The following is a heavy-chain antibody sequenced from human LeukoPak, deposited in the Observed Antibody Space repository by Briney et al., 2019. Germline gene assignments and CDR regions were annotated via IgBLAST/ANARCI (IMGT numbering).Heavy chain of an antibody. CDR2: INHSGST. CDR3: ATGIAVAADDAFDI. Sequence: PSETLSLTCAVYGGSFSGYYWSWIRQPPGKGLEWIGEINHSGSTNYNPSLKSRVTISVDTSKNQFSLKLSSVTAADTAVYYCATGIAVAADDAFDIWGQGTMVTVSS. J-gene: IGHJ3*02. D-gene: IGHD6-19*01. V-gene: IGHV4-34*01. CDR1: GGSFSGYY.